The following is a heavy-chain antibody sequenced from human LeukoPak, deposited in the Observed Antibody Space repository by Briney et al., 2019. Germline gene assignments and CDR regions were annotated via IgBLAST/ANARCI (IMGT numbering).Heavy chain of an antibody. Sequence: SETLSLTCTVSGDSISSSSYYWGWIRQPPGKGLEWIGSIYYSGSTYYNPSLKSRVTISVDTSKNQFSLKLSSVTAADTAVYYCAREVRAVAGTVDYWGQGTLVTVSS. D-gene: IGHD6-19*01. J-gene: IGHJ4*02. V-gene: IGHV4-39*07. CDR2: IYYSGST. CDR1: GDSISSSSYY. CDR3: AREVRAVAGTVDY.